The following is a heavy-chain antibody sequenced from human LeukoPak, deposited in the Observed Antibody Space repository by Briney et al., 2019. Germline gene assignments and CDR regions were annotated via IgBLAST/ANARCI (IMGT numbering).Heavy chain of an antibody. Sequence: KASETLSLTCTGSGGSISSYYWSWIRQPAGKVLEWIGRIYTSGSTNYNPSLKSRVTMSVDTSKNQFSLKLSSVTAADTAVYYCARSRYCSSTSCYTGSLSGFDLWGQGTMVTVSS. V-gene: IGHV4-4*07. CDR1: GGSISSYY. D-gene: IGHD2-2*02. J-gene: IGHJ3*01. CDR3: ARSRYCSSTSCYTGSLSGFDL. CDR2: IYTSGST.